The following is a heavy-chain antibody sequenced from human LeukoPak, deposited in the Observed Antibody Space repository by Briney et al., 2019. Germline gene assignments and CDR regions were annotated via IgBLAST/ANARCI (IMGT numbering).Heavy chain of an antibody. D-gene: IGHD3-16*01. J-gene: IGHJ4*02. V-gene: IGHV4-59*01. CDR1: DDSISDYY. CDR2: FYNSGRS. CDR3: TRGAGWLIDY. Sequence: SETLSLTCTVSDDSISDYYRGWIRQPPWKGLEWIGYFYNSGRSTYNPSLKSRVTISADTSKNHFSLKLNSVTTADTAVYYCTRGAGWLIDYWGQGILVTVSS.